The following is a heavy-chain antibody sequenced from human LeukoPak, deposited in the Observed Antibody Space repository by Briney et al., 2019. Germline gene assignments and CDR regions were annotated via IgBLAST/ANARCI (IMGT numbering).Heavy chain of an antibody. CDR3: ASDSSGWA. CDR2: ISYDGSNK. CDR1: GFTFSSYD. D-gene: IGHD6-19*01. J-gene: IGHJ5*02. V-gene: IGHV3-30-3*01. Sequence: GGSLRLSCAASGFTFSSYDMNWVRQAPGKGLEWVAVISYDGSNKYYADSVKGRFTISRDNSKNTLYLQMNSLRAEDTAVYYCASDSSGWAWGQGTLVTVSS.